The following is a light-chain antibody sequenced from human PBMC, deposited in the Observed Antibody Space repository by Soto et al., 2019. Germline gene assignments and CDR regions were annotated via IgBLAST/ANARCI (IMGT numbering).Light chain of an antibody. CDR3: QVWDTSSDHMI. J-gene: IGLJ2*01. V-gene: IGLV3-21*04. CDR2: YDI. CDR1: NIGSKS. Sequence: SYELTQPPSVSVAPGQTARITCGGNNIGSKSVHWYQQKPGQAPVLVIYYDIDRPSGIPERFSGSNSGNTATLTISRVEAGDEADYYCQVWDTSSDHMIFGGGTKLTVL.